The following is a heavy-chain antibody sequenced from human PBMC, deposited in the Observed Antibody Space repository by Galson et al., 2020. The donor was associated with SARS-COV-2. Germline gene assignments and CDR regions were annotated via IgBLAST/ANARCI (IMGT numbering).Heavy chain of an antibody. Sequence: GESLKISCAASGFTFSSYGMHWVRQAPGKGLEWVAVISYDGSNKYYADSVKGRFTISRDNSKNTLYLQMNSLRAEDTAVYYCARDRGGDYVYYYFDYWGQGTLVTVSS. CDR1: GFTFSSYG. J-gene: IGHJ4*02. CDR3: ARDRGGDYVYYYFDY. CDR2: ISYDGSNK. V-gene: IGHV3-30*03. D-gene: IGHD3-16*01.